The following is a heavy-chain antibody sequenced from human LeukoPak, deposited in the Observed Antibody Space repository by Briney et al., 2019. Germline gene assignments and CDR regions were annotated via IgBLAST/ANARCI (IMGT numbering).Heavy chain of an antibody. J-gene: IGHJ4*02. D-gene: IGHD3-3*01. CDR1: GFTFSSYS. V-gene: IGHV3-48*01. CDR2: ISSSSSTI. Sequence: GGSLRLSCAASGFTFSSYSMNSVRQAPGKGLEWVSYISSSSSTIYYADSVKGRFTISRDNAKNSLYLQMNSLRAEDTAVYYCARNYDFWSPNYFDYWGQGTLVTVSS. CDR3: ARNYDFWSPNYFDY.